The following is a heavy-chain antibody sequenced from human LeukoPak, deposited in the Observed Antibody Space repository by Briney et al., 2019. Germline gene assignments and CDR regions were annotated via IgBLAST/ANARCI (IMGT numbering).Heavy chain of an antibody. D-gene: IGHD2-2*01. J-gene: IGHJ4*02. V-gene: IGHV3-74*01. CDR3: AARGYCSGTSCLLEY. Sequence: GGSLRLSCAASGFMFSSNWMSWVRQAPGKGLVWVSRINSDGSSTNYADSVKGRFTISRDNAKNTLYVQMNSLRAEDTAVYYCAARGYCSGTSCLLEYWGQGTLVTVSS. CDR1: GFMFSSNW. CDR2: INSDGSST.